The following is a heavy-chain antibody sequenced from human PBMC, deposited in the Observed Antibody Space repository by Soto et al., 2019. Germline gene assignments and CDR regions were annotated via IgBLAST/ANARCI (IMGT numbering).Heavy chain of an antibody. D-gene: IGHD5-12*01. J-gene: IGHJ4*02. CDR1: GGSISSYY. CDR3: ARDLHSGYDYGFDY. Sequence: PSETLSLTCTVSGGSISSYYWSWIRQPPGKGLEWIGYIYYSGSTNYNPSLKSRVTISVDTSKNQFSLKLSSVTAADTAVYYCARDLHSGYDYGFDYWGQGTLVTVSS. V-gene: IGHV4-59*01. CDR2: IYYSGST.